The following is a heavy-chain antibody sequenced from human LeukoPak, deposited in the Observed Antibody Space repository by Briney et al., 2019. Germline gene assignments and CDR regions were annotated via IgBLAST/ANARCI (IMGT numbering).Heavy chain of an antibody. CDR1: GGSISSSSYY. CDR3: ARHETGDFDY. J-gene: IGHJ4*02. Sequence: SETLSLTCTVSGGSISSSSYYWGWIRQPPGKGLGWIGSIYYSGSTYHNPSLKSRVTISVDTSKNQFSLKLSSVTAADTAVYYCARHETGDFDYWGQGTLVTVSS. CDR2: IYYSGST. D-gene: IGHD3-9*01. V-gene: IGHV4-39*01.